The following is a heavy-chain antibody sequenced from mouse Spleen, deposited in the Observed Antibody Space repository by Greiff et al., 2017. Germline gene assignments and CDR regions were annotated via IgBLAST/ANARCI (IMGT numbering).Heavy chain of an antibody. Sequence: EVKLVESGGGLVKPGGSLKLSCAASGFTFSDYYMYWVRQTPEKRLEWVATISDGGSYTYYPDSVKGRFTISRDNAKNNLYLQMSSLKSEDTAMYYCAREGLAEYSSYWYFDVWGAGTTVTVSS. CDR1: GFTFSDYY. CDR3: AREGLAEYSSYWYFDV. CDR2: ISDGGSYT. V-gene: IGHV5-4*02. D-gene: IGHD5-1*01. J-gene: IGHJ1*01.